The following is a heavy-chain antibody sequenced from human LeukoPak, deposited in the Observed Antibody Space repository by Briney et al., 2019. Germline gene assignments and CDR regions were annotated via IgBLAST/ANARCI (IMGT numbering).Heavy chain of an antibody. CDR2: IHSTGST. J-gene: IGHJ4*02. V-gene: IGHV4-61*09. Sequence: NTSETLSLTCTVSGGSISSGGYYWNWIRQSAGKGLEWIGHIHSTGSTNCNPSLKSRVTTSLDTSKNQFSLKLNSVTAADTAVYYCARCTSTSCYNFDYWGQGPLVTVSS. D-gene: IGHD2-2*02. CDR3: ARCTSTSCYNFDY. CDR1: GGSISSGGYY.